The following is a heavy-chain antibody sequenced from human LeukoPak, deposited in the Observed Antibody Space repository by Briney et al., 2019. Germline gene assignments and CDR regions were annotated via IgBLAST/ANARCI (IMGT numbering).Heavy chain of an antibody. CDR1: GFTFSSYS. V-gene: IGHV4-34*01. Sequence: GSLRLSCAASGFTFSSYSMNWVRQPPGKGLEWIGEINHSGSTNYNPSLKSRVTISVDTSKNQFSLKLSSATAADTAVYYCARELSGQMGNYWGQGTLVTVSS. J-gene: IGHJ4*02. D-gene: IGHD1-26*01. CDR2: INHSGST. CDR3: ARELSGQMGNY.